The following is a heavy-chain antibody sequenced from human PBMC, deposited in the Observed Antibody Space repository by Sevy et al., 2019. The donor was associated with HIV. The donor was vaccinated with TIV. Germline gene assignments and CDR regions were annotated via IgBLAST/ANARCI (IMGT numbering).Heavy chain of an antibody. V-gene: IGHV3-23*01. CDR3: AKDQGYCSSTSCYSDY. Sequence: GGSLRLSCAASGFTFISYAMSWVRQAPGKGLEWVSAISGSGGRTYYADSVKGRFTISRDNSKNTLYLQMNSLGAEDTAVYHCAKDQGYCSSTSCYSDYWGQGTLVTVSS. CDR2: ISGSGGRT. J-gene: IGHJ4*02. D-gene: IGHD2-2*01. CDR1: GFTFISYA.